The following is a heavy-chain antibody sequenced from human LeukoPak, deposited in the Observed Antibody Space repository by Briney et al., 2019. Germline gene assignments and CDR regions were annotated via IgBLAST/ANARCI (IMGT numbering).Heavy chain of an antibody. J-gene: IGHJ3*02. CDR1: GFSFSSYS. Sequence: PGRSLRLSCVASGFSFSSYSLHWVRQAPGKGPEWVAVISSDGSQICYADSVKGRFSISRDNSKKMLFLQMNSLRPEDTAMFYCAKEFADVDDAFDIWGQGTMVTVSS. CDR2: ISSDGSQI. CDR3: AKEFADVDDAFDI. V-gene: IGHV3-30*18.